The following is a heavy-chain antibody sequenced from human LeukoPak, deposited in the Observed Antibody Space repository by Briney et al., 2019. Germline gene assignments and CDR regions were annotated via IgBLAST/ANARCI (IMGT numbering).Heavy chain of an antibody. CDR3: ARSWAGYNYFFDY. V-gene: IGHV1-2*02. CDR2: INPNSGGT. D-gene: IGHD5-24*01. J-gene: IGHJ4*02. CDR1: GYTFTGYY. Sequence: ASVKVSCKASGYTFTGYYMHWVRQAPGQGLEWMGWINPNSGGTNYAQTFQGRVTMTRDTSISTAYMKLSRLISDDTAVYYCARSWAGYNYFFDYWGQGTLVTVSS.